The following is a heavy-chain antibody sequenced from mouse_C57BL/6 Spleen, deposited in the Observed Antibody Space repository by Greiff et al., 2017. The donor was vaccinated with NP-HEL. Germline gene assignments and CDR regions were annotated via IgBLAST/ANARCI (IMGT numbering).Heavy chain of an antibody. D-gene: IGHD3-1*01. Sequence: VQLQQSGPELVKPGASVKISCKASGYAFSSSWMNWVKQRPGKGLEWIGRIYPGDGDTNYNGKFKGKATLTADKSSSTAYMQRSRLTSEDSAVYVCARSGDYDVMDYWGQGTSVTVSS. CDR1: GYAFSSSW. V-gene: IGHV1-82*01. J-gene: IGHJ4*01. CDR2: IYPGDGDT. CDR3: ARSGDYDVMDY.